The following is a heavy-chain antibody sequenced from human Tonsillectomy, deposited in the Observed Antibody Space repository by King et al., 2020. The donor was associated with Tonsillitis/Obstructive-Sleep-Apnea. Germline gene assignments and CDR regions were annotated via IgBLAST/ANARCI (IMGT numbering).Heavy chain of an antibody. Sequence: VQLVESGAEVKKPGESLRISCKGSGYSFTSYWINWVRQMPGKGLEWMGTIDPSDSYTNYSPSFQGHVTISTDKSISTAYLQWSTLKASDTAMYYGARQYGVDYGDDYGMDVWGQGTTVTVSS. V-gene: IGHV5-10-1*03. J-gene: IGHJ6*02. D-gene: IGHD4-17*01. CDR3: ARQYGVDYGDDYGMDV. CDR1: GYSFTSYW. CDR2: IDPSDSYT.